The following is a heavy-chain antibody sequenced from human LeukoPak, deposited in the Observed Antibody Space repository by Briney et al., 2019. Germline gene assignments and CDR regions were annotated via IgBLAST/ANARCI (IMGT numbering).Heavy chain of an antibody. CDR1: GFTFSSYA. V-gene: IGHV3-30-3*01. CDR3: AKDQEATAPGGFDY. D-gene: IGHD5-12*01. Sequence: PGRSLRLSCTASGFTFSSYAMHWVRQAPGKGLEWVAVISYDGSNKYYADSVKGRFTISRDNSKNTLYLQMNSLRAEDTAVYYCAKDQEATAPGGFDYWGQGTLVTVSS. J-gene: IGHJ4*02. CDR2: ISYDGSNK.